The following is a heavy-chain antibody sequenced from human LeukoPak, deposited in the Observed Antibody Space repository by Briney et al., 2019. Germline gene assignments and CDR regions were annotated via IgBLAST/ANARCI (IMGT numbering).Heavy chain of an antibody. CDR3: ASRGPAYYFDH. CDR1: GFTFSTYA. CDR2: IGRNGDST. Sequence: GGSLRLSCSASGFTFSTYAMHWVRQAPGKGLEYVSAIGRNGDSTYYADSVKGRFTISRDNSKNTLFLQMNSLRAEDTAVYYCASRGPAYYFDHWGQGTLVTVSS. D-gene: IGHD1-14*01. V-gene: IGHV3-64*04. J-gene: IGHJ4*02.